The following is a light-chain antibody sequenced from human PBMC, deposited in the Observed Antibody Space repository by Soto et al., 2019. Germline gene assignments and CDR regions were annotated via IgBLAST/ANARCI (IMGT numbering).Light chain of an antibody. J-gene: IGLJ1*01. CDR2: YDD. V-gene: IGLV1-36*01. CDR1: SSNIGNNA. CDR3: AAWDDSLNSYV. Sequence: QSVLTQPPSVSEAPRQRGTISCSGSSSNIGNNAVNWYQQLPGQAPKIVIYYDDLLTSGVSDRFSGSKSGTSASLAISDVQSDYEADYYCAAWDDSLNSYVFGPGTKLTVL.